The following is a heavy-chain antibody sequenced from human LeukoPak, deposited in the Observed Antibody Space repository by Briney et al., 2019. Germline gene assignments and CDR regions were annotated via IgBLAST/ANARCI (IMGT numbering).Heavy chain of an antibody. CDR3: ARDLVWVGEGDWFDP. CDR1: GGSISSYY. J-gene: IGHJ5*02. Sequence: SETLSLTCTVSGGSISSYYWSWIRQPAGKGLEWIGRIYTSGSTNYNPSLKSRVTMSVDTSKNQFSLKLSSVTAADTAVYYCARDLVWVGEGDWFDPWGQGTLVTVSS. D-gene: IGHD3-10*01. CDR2: IYTSGST. V-gene: IGHV4-4*07.